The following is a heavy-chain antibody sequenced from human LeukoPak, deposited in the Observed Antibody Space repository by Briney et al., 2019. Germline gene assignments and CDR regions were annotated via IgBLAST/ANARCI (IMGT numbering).Heavy chain of an antibody. Sequence: AGSLRLSCGASGCTFTSSAMTWVRQPPGKGLEWVSAISSGGTPYYAASVRGRFIIPRDTSTNPLYLQVKSLTAEDTAVYYCAKPEVGVASIDCWGQGTLVTVSS. CDR2: ISSGGTP. J-gene: IGHJ4*02. V-gene: IGHV3-23*01. D-gene: IGHD2-2*01. CDR3: AKPEVGVASIDC. CDR1: GCTFTSSA.